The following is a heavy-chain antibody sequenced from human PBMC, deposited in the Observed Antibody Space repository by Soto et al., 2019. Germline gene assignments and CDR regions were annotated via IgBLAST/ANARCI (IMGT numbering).Heavy chain of an antibody. CDR2: ISGSGGST. Sequence: VQLLESGGGLVQPGGSLRLSCAASGFTFSSYAMSWVRQAPGKGLEWVSAISGSGGSTYYADSVKGRFTISRDNSKKTLYLQMNSLRADYTAVYYSAKDYERRELYSYGMSGFDYWGQGTLVTVSS. J-gene: IGHJ4*02. CDR1: GFTFSSYA. D-gene: IGHD5-18*01. V-gene: IGHV3-23*01. CDR3: AKDYERRELYSYGMSGFDY.